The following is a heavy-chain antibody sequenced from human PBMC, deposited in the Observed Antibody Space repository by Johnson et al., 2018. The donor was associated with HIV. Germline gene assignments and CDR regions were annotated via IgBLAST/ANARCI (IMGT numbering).Heavy chain of an antibody. Sequence: VQLVESGGGLVQPGRSLRLSCVASGFTFDDYAMHWVRQAPGKGLEWVSGIGWNSGSISYADSVKGRFTITRDNAKNSMYVQMNSLKAEDTAVYYCARYSITIFGVVISDAFDIWGQGTMVIVSS. J-gene: IGHJ3*02. CDR2: IGWNSGSI. CDR3: ARYSITIFGVVISDAFDI. V-gene: IGHV3-9*01. CDR1: GFTFDDYA. D-gene: IGHD3-3*01.